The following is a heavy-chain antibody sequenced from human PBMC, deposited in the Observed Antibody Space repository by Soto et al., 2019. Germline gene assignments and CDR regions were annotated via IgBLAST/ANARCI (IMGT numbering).Heavy chain of an antibody. CDR3: ARVVAGTVLFDY. Sequence: ASVKVSCKASGYTFTSYAMHWVRQAPGQRLEWMGWINAGNGNTKYSQKFQGRVTITRDTSASTAYTELSSLRSEDTAVYYCARVVAGTVLFDYWGQGTLVTVSS. D-gene: IGHD6-19*01. J-gene: IGHJ4*02. V-gene: IGHV1-3*01. CDR2: INAGNGNT. CDR1: GYTFTSYA.